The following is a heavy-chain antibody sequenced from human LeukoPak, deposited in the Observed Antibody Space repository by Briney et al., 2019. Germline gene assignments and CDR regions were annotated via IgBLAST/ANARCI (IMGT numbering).Heavy chain of an antibody. CDR3: ARARYSSGWYGYY. Sequence: GGSLRLSCAASGFTFSSYAMHWVRQAPGKGLEWVAVISYDGSNKYYADSVKGRFTISRDNSKNTLYLQMNSLRAEDTAVYYCARARYSSGWYGYYWGQGTLVTVSS. V-gene: IGHV3-30-3*01. D-gene: IGHD6-19*01. CDR1: GFTFSSYA. CDR2: ISYDGSNK. J-gene: IGHJ4*02.